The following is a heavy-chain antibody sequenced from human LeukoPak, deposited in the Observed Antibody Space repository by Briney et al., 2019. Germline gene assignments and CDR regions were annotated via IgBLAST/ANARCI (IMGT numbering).Heavy chain of an antibody. D-gene: IGHD3-22*01. CDR3: ARGDEAYYDSSGQLA. CDR2: IIPILGIA. J-gene: IGHJ5*02. Sequence: SVKVSCKASGYTFTSYGISWVRQAPGQGLEWMGRIIPILGIANYAQKFQGRVTITADKSTSTDYMELSSLRSEATAVYYCARGDEAYYDSSGQLAWGQGTLVAVSS. CDR1: GYTFTSYG. V-gene: IGHV1-69*04.